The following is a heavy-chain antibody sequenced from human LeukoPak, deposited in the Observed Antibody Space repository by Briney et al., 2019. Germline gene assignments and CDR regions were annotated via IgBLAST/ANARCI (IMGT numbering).Heavy chain of an antibody. CDR2: IYYSGST. J-gene: IGHJ4*02. CDR3: ARHGPQLVLRGGHFDY. V-gene: IGHV4-39*01. D-gene: IGHD4/OR15-4a*01. CDR1: GGSISSSSYY. Sequence: SSETLSLTCTVSGGSISSSSYYWGWIRQPPGEGLEWIGSIYYSGSTYYNPSLKSRVTISVDTSKNQFSLKLSSVTAADTAVYYCARHGPQLVLRGGHFDYWGQGTLVTVSS.